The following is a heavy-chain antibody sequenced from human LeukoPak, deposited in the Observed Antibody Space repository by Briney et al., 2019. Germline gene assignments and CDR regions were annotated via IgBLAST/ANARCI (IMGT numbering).Heavy chain of an antibody. V-gene: IGHV3-66*01. D-gene: IGHD3-16*02. CDR1: GFTVSSNY. J-gene: IGHJ3*02. Sequence: GGSLRLSCAASGFTVSSNYMSWVRQAPGKGLEWVSVIYSGGSTYCADSVKGRFTISRDNSKNTLYLQMNSLRAEDTAVYYCARGIYDYVWGSYPFDIWGQGTMVTVSS. CDR3: ARGIYDYVWGSYPFDI. CDR2: IYSGGST.